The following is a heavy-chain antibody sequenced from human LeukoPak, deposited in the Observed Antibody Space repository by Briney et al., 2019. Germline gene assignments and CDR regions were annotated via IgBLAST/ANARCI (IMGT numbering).Heavy chain of an antibody. CDR3: ARGDDYKSTLFDY. CDR1: GGSISSYY. Sequence: SETLSLTCTVSGGSISSYYWNWIRQPPGKGLEWIGYIYYSGSTNYNPSLKSRVTISIDTSKNQFSLKLTSATAADTAVYYCARGDDYKSTLFDYWGQGTLVTVSS. D-gene: IGHD5-12*01. V-gene: IGHV4-59*01. CDR2: IYYSGST. J-gene: IGHJ4*02.